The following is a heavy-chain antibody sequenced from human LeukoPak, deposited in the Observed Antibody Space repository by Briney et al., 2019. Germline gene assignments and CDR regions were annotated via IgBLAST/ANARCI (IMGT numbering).Heavy chain of an antibody. D-gene: IGHD3-22*01. V-gene: IGHV1-69*04. CDR2: IIPILGIA. CDR3: AQSPGDSSGYPY. J-gene: IGHJ4*02. CDR1: GGTSSSYA. Sequence: SVKVSCKASGGTSSSYAISWVRQAPGQGLEWMGRIIPILGIANYAQKFQGRVTITADKSTSTAYMELSSLRSEDTAVYYCAQSPGDSSGYPYWGQGTLVTVSS.